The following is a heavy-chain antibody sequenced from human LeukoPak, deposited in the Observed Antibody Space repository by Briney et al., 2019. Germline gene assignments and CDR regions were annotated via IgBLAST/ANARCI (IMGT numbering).Heavy chain of an antibody. D-gene: IGHD1-26*01. CDR1: GDSVSTNSAT. V-gene: IGHV6-1*01. CDR2: TYYRSKWNN. Sequence: SQTLSLACAISGDSVSTNSATWTWLRQSPSRGLEWLGRTYYRSKWNNDYAVSMKSRITINPDTSKNQFSLQLNSVTPEDTAVYYCARLVGASWFDSWGQGTLVTVSS. CDR3: ARLVGASWFDS. J-gene: IGHJ5*01.